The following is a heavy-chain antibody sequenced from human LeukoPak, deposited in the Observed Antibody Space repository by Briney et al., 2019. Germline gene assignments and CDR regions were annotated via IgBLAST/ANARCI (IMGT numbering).Heavy chain of an antibody. CDR2: IYPGDSDT. CDR3: ARGDSSGQFDF. V-gene: IGHV5-51*01. Sequence: GESLKISCEGSGCSFTSYWITWVRQLPGKGLEWMGIIYPGDSDTKCSPSFRGQVTISADKSISTAYLQWSSLKASDTAMYYCARGDSSGQFDFWGQGTLVTVSS. J-gene: IGHJ4*02. D-gene: IGHD6-19*01. CDR1: GCSFTSYW.